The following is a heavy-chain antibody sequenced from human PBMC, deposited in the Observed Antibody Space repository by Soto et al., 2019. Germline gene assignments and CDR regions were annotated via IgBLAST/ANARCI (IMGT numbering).Heavy chain of an antibody. Sequence: PGESLKISCKGSGYSFTSYWIGWVRQMPGKGLEWMGIIYPGDSDTRYSPSFQGQVTISADKSISTAYLQWSSLKASDTAVYYCARLSAANLYYDILTGDNWFDPWGQGTLVTVSS. CDR2: IYPGDSDT. CDR1: GYSFTSYW. D-gene: IGHD3-9*01. V-gene: IGHV5-51*01. CDR3: ARLSAANLYYDILTGDNWFDP. J-gene: IGHJ5*02.